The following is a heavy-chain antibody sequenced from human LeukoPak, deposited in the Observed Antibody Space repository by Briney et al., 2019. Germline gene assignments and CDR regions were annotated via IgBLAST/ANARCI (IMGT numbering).Heavy chain of an antibody. D-gene: IGHD6-13*01. CDR1: GYSISSGYY. Sequence: MASETLSLTCTVSGYSISSGYYWVWIRQPPGKGLEWIVSIYHTGSTSYYPSLKSRVTISIDTSKNQFSLKLSSVTAADTAVYYCARGDSSSWSNYFDPWGQGTLVTVSS. CDR2: IYHTGST. V-gene: IGHV4-38-2*02. J-gene: IGHJ5*02. CDR3: ARGDSSSWSNYFDP.